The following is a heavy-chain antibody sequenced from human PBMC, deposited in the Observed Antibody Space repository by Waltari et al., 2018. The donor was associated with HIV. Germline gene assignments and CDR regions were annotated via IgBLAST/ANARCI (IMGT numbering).Heavy chain of an antibody. J-gene: IGHJ4*02. CDR1: GGSFSGYY. CDR3: ARGLGSSGYYDY. CDR2: INHSGST. Sequence: QVQLQQWGAGLLKPSETLSLTCAVYGGSFSGYYWSWIRQPPGKGLEWIGEINHSGSTNYNPSLKSRVTISVDTSKNQFSLKLSSVTAADTAVYYCARGLGSSGYYDYWGQGTLVTVSS. V-gene: IGHV4-34*01. D-gene: IGHD3-22*01.